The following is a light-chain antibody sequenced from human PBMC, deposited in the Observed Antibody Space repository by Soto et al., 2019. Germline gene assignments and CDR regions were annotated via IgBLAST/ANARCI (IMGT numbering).Light chain of an antibody. V-gene: IGLV2-23*01. CDR2: EGS. J-gene: IGLJ7*01. Sequence: QSALTQPASVSGSPGQSITISCTGTSSDVGSYNLVSWYQQHPSKAPKLMIYEGSKRPSGVSNRFSGSKSGNTASLTISGLQAEDEADYYCCSYAGSSTHAVFGGGTQLTVL. CDR3: CSYAGSSTHAV. CDR1: SSDVGSYNL.